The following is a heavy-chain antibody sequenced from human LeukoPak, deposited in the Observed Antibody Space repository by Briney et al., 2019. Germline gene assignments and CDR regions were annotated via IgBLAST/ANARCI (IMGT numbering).Heavy chain of an antibody. D-gene: IGHD4-17*01. CDR3: AKDMNYGDYGPLDY. CDR2: IRWNSGSI. V-gene: IGHV3-9*01. J-gene: IGHJ4*02. Sequence: PGGSLRLSCAASGFTFDDYAMNWLRQAPGKGLEWVSGIRWNSGSIGYADAVKGRFAISRDNAQNCLYLQMNSLRAEDTALYYCAKDMNYGDYGPLDYWGQGALVTVSS. CDR1: GFTFDDYA.